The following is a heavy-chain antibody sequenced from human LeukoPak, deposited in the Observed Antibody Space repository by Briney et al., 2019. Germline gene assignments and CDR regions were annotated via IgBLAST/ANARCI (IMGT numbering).Heavy chain of an antibody. CDR1: GGSLSGYY. Sequence: SETLSLTCAIHGGSLSGYYWSWIRQSPGKGLEWIGEINGSGNSNYNPSLKSRVTISIDTSKNQFSLELTSVTAADTALYYWARDSRTRNGDPLCPAPWGQGTLVTVSS. V-gene: IGHV4-34*01. D-gene: IGHD1-1*01. CDR2: INGSGNS. J-gene: IGHJ5*02. CDR3: ARDSRTRNGDPLCPAP.